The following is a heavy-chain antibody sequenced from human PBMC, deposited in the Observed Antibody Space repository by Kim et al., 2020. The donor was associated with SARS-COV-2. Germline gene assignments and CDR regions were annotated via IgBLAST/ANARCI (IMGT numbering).Heavy chain of an antibody. CDR2: IKQDGSEK. D-gene: IGHD4-17*01. J-gene: IGHJ4*02. V-gene: IGHV3-7*03. CDR1: GFTFSSYW. Sequence: GGSLRLSCAASGFTFSSYWMSWVRQAPGKGLEWVANIKQDGSEKYYVDSVKGRFTISRDNAKNSLYLQMNSLRAEDTAVYYCARVLLSASDDYGDYYARGGYFDYWGQGTLVTVSS. CDR3: ARVLLSASDDYGDYYARGGYFDY.